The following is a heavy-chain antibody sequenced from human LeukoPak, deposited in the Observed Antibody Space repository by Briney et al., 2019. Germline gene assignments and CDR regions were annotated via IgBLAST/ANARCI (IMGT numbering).Heavy chain of an antibody. CDR3: ARRPHVDYYDSSGYLGDAFDI. CDR2: IYYSGST. V-gene: IGHV4-59*01. Sequence: SETLSLTCTVSGGSISSYYWSWIRQPPGKGLEWIGYIYYSGSTNYNPSLKSRVTISVDTSKNQFSLKLSSVTAADTAVYYCARRPHVDYYDSSGYLGDAFDIWGQGTMVTVSS. D-gene: IGHD3-22*01. J-gene: IGHJ3*02. CDR1: GGSISSYY.